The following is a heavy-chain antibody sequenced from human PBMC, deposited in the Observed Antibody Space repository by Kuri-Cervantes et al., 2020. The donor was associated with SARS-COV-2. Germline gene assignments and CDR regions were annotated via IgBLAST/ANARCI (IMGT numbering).Heavy chain of an antibody. D-gene: IGHD2-8*01. J-gene: IGHJ4*02. CDR2: INQDGSEK. V-gene: IGHV3-7*01. CDR1: GLTFTNSW. Sequence: GGSLRLSCAASGLTFTNSWTSWVRQAPGKGLEWVANINQDGSEKHSVDSVRGRFTISRDDAADSVDLLLNSLRVEDTAVYYCVSETFGVLDSWGQGSLVTVSS. CDR3: VSETFGVLDS.